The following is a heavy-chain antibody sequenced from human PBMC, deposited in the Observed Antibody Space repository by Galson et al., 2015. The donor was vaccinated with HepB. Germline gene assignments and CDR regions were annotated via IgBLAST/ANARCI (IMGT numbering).Heavy chain of an antibody. CDR1: GFTFSSDA. CDR2: IRGSGGST. J-gene: IGHJ4*02. V-gene: IGHV3-23*01. CDR3: AKLYDSSGYYHLGFDY. D-gene: IGHD3-22*01. Sequence: SLRLSCAASGFTFSSDAMSWVRQAPGKGLEWVAAIRGSGGSTYYADSVKGRFTISRDNYKKTQYLQMNSLRPEDTAVYYCAKLYDSSGYYHLGFDYWGQGTLVTVSS.